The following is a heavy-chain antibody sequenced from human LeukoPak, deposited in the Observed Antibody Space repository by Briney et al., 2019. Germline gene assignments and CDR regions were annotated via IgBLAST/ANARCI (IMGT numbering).Heavy chain of an antibody. CDR1: GFTFSSYG. D-gene: IGHD2-2*02. CDR2: IRYDGSNK. J-gene: IGHJ3*02. Sequence: GGSLRLSCAASGFTFSSYGMNWVRQAPGKGLEWVAFIRYDGSNKYYADSVKGRFTISRDNSKNTLYLQMNSLRAEDTAVYYCAKPYKGMRYCSSTSCYIADAFDIWGQGTMVTVSS. V-gene: IGHV3-30*02. CDR3: AKPYKGMRYCSSTSCYIADAFDI.